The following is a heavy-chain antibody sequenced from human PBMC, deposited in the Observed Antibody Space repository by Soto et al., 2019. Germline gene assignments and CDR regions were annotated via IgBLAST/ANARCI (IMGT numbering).Heavy chain of an antibody. V-gene: IGHV3-48*01. D-gene: IGHD4-17*01. J-gene: IGHJ4*02. CDR2: ISSSSSTI. Sequence: GGSLRLSCAASGFTFSSYSMNWVRQAPGKGLEWVSYISSSSSTIYYADSVKGRFTISRDNAKNSLYLQMNSLRAEDTAVYYCARLNYGDYDYYYFDYWGQGTLVTVSS. CDR3: ARLNYGDYDYYYFDY. CDR1: GFTFSSYS.